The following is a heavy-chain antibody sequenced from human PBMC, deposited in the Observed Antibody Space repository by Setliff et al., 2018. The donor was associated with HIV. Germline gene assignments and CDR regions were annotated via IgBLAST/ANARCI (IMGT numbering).Heavy chain of an antibody. J-gene: IGHJ3*02. CDR2: IYDSGST. CDR1: GASMRGHY. Sequence: SETLSLTCTVSGASMRGHYWNWIRQPPGKTLEWIGYIYDSGSTNYNPSLKSRATISVDTSKNQFSLKLSSVTAADTAVYYCARGCGRGAPYAFDIWGQGTMVTVSS. D-gene: IGHD1-26*01. V-gene: IGHV4-59*11. CDR3: ARGCGRGAPYAFDI.